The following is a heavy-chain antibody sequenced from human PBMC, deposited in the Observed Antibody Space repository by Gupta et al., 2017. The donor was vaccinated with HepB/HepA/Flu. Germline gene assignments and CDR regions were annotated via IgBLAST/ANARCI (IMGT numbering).Heavy chain of an antibody. CDR1: GFNFVKYG. V-gene: IGHV3-33*01. D-gene: IGHD6-19*01. CDR3: ARERGTYSSAWVFAH. Sequence: QVQLVESGGGVVQPGRSLRLSCEASGFNFVKYGMHWVRQAPGKGLEWVAVIWYDGTIKYYGDPVKGRFTISRENSKSTLYLEMNNLTAEDTAIYYCARERGTYSSAWVFAHWGQGTRVTVSS. CDR2: IWYDGTIK. J-gene: IGHJ5*02.